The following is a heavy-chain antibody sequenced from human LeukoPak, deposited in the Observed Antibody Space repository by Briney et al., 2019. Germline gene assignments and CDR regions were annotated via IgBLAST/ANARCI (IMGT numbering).Heavy chain of an antibody. J-gene: IGHJ6*02. V-gene: IGHV1-8*01. D-gene: IGHD4-17*01. CDR3: ARIEGGGDYGVYYYYGMDV. CDR1: GYTFTSYD. Sequence: ASVKVSFKASGYTFTSYDINWVRQATGQGLGWVGWMNPNSGNTGYAQKFQGRVTMTSNTSISTAYMELSSLRSEDTAVYYCARIEGGGDYGVYYYYGMDVWGQGTTVTVSS. CDR2: MNPNSGNT.